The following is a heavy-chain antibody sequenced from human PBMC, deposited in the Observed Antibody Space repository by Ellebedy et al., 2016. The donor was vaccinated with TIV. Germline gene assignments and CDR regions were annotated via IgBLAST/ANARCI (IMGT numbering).Heavy chain of an antibody. CDR1: GGTFSSYA. Sequence: ASVKVSCKASGGTFSSYAISWVRQAPGQGLEWMGWINPNSGGTSYAQKFQGRVTMTRDTSISTAYMELSSLRSDDTAVYYCARDSPYNDNWFDPWGQGTLVTVSS. D-gene: IGHD5-24*01. CDR2: INPNSGGT. V-gene: IGHV1-2*02. CDR3: ARDSPYNDNWFDP. J-gene: IGHJ5*02.